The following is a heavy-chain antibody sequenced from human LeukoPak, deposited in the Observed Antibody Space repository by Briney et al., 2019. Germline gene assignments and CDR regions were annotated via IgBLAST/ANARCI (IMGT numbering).Heavy chain of an antibody. CDR1: GLTFSSYS. D-gene: IGHD3-22*01. Sequence: AGGSLRLSFAASGLTFSSYSMNWVRQAPGRGLEWVSSISSSSSYTYYADSVKGRFTISRDNAKNSLYLQMNSLRAEDTAVYYCARAGNYYDTVDAFDIWGQGTMVTVSS. CDR3: ARAGNYYDTVDAFDI. CDR2: ISSSSSYT. J-gene: IGHJ3*02. V-gene: IGHV3-21*01.